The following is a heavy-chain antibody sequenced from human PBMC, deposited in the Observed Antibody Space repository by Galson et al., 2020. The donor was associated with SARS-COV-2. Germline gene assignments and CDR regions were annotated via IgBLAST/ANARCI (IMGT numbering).Heavy chain of an antibody. V-gene: IGHV3-30*04. CDR3: AVVLLWFGELGPLHY. D-gene: IGHD3-10*01. CDR1: GFTFSSYA. CDR2: ISYDGSNK. Sequence: GGSLRLSCAASGFTFSSYAMHWVRQAPGKGLEWVAVISYDGSNKYYADSVKGRFTISRDNSKNTLYLQMNSLRAEDTAVYYCAVVLLWFGELGPLHYWGQGTLVTVSS. J-gene: IGHJ4*02.